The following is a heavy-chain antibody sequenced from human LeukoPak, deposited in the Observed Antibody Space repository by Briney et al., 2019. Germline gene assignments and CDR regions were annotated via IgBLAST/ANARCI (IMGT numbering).Heavy chain of an antibody. D-gene: IGHD2-21*01. CDR2: FHAGGGP. CDR1: GFNVTTNN. J-gene: IGHJ4*02. V-gene: IGHV3-66*04. Sequence: PGGSLRLSCAGSGFNVTTNNMYWVRQAPGKGLECVSAFHAGGGPDYADSVRDRFTISRDNSKNTLYLQMNSLRAEDTAVYFCGRRFCNSCPLDFWGQGTLVTVSS. CDR3: GRRFCNSCPLDF.